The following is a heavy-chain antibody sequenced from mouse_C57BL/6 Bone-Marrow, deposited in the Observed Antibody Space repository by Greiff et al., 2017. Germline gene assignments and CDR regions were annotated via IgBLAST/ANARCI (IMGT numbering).Heavy chain of an antibody. Sequence: QVQLKQPGAELVKPGASVKLSCKASGYTFTSYWMHWVKQRPGQGLEWIGMIHPNSGSTNYNEKFKSKATLTVDKSSSTAYMQLRSLTSKASAVYYCARWGSLFGYWGQGTTLTVSS. CDR1: GYTFTSYW. CDR3: ARWGSLFGY. J-gene: IGHJ2*01. V-gene: IGHV1-64*01. CDR2: IHPNSGST.